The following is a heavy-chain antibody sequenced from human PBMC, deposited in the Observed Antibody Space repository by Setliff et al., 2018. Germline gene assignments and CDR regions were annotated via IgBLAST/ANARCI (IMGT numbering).Heavy chain of an antibody. CDR1: GGSISSGDHY. V-gene: IGHV4-61*02. CDR2: IHASGRT. CDR3: ARSVVVIAYDAFDI. J-gene: IGHJ3*02. Sequence: SETLSLTCTVPGGSISSGDHYWSWIRQPAGKGLEWIGRIHASGRTNYNPSLKSRVTISVDTSTNQFSLKLSSVTASDTAVYYCARSVVVIAYDAFDIWGQGTMVTVSS. D-gene: IGHD2-21*01.